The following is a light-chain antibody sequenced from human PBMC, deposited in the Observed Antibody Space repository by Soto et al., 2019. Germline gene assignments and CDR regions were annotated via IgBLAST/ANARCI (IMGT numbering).Light chain of an antibody. Sequence: EIVLTQSPGTLSLSPGERATLSCRASQSVSSSYLAWYQQKPGQAPRLLIYGAYSRATGIQTRFSGSGSGTEFTLTIRSLQSEDFAAYYCKQYNNWPLTVGGGTKVDI. CDR2: GAY. CDR3: KQYNNWPLT. CDR1: QSVSSSY. J-gene: IGKJ4*01. V-gene: IGKV3D-15*01.